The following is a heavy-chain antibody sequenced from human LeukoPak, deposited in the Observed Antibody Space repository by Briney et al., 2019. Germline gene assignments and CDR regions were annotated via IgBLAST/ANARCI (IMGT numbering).Heavy chain of an antibody. CDR2: IIPIFGTA. Sequence: GASVKVSCKACGGTFSSYASSWVRQAPGQGLEWMGGIIPIFGTANYAQKFQGRVTITADESTSTAYMELSSLRSAATAVYYCARATSHYSGGWFHPPRDRMDVWGPGTTVTVSS. J-gene: IGHJ6*02. D-gene: IGHD6-19*01. CDR1: GGTFSSYA. V-gene: IGHV1-69*13. CDR3: ARATSHYSGGWFHPPRDRMDV.